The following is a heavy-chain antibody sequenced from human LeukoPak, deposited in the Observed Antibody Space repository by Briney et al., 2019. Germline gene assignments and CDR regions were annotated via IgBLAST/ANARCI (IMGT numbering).Heavy chain of an antibody. Sequence: PGGALRLSCAASGFTFSTYSMTWGRQAPGKGLEWVSSIRSRSSYIYYADSVKGRFTISRDNSKNTLYLQMNSLRAEDTAVYYCARDAGGEPFDYWGQGTLVTVSS. CDR1: GFTFSTYS. V-gene: IGHV3-21*01. CDR2: IRSRSSYI. D-gene: IGHD3-16*01. J-gene: IGHJ4*02. CDR3: ARDAGGEPFDY.